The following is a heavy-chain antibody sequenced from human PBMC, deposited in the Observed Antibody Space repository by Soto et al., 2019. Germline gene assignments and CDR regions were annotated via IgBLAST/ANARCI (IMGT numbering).Heavy chain of an antibody. CDR1: GGTFSSYA. Sequence: QVQLVQSGAEVKKPGSSVKVSCKASGGTFSSYAISWVRQAPGQGLEWMGGIIPIFGTANYAQKFQGRVKITADESTSAAYMELSSLRSEDTAVYYCALEVGDRYDSSGDPVGWFDPWGQGALVTVS. D-gene: IGHD3-22*01. V-gene: IGHV1-69*01. CDR3: ALEVGDRYDSSGDPVGWFDP. CDR2: IIPIFGTA. J-gene: IGHJ5*02.